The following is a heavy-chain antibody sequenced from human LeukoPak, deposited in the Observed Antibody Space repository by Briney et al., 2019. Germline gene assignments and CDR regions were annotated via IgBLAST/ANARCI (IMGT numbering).Heavy chain of an antibody. CDR1: GFTVSSKY. V-gene: IGHV3-66*01. Sequence: PGGSLRLSCVASGFTVSSKYMSWVRQAPGKGLVWVSVIYNGGATYYADSVRGRFTISRDNSKNTLYLQMNNLRAKDTAVYSCVRGSSGSDYFDYWGQGTLVTVSS. J-gene: IGHJ4*02. CDR3: VRGSSGSDYFDY. CDR2: IYNGGAT. D-gene: IGHD1-26*01.